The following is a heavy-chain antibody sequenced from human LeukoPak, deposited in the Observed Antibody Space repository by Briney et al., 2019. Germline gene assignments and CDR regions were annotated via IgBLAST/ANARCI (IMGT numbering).Heavy chain of an antibody. Sequence: GGSLRLSCAASGFTFSRHWMSWVRQAPGKGLEWVANIKEDGREKKYVDSLKDRFTISRDNTKNSVYLQMSGLRVDDTAIYYCARDKEGGSNDHWGQGTLVTVSS. CDR3: ARDKEGGSNDH. V-gene: IGHV3-7*01. D-gene: IGHD2-15*01. J-gene: IGHJ4*02. CDR2: IKEDGREK. CDR1: GFTFSRHW.